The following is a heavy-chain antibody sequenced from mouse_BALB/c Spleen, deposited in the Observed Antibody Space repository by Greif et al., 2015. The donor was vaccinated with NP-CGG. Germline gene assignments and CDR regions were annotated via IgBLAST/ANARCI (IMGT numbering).Heavy chain of an antibody. V-gene: IGHV5-4*02. J-gene: IGHJ4*01. Sequence: EVQGVESGGGLVKPGGSLKLSCAASGFTFSDYYMYWVRQTPEKRLEWVATISDGGSYTYYPDSVKGRFTISRDNAKNNLYLQMGSLKSEDTAMYYCARDYYGSSYAMDYWGQGTSVTVSS. D-gene: IGHD1-1*01. CDR1: GFTFSDYY. CDR2: ISDGGSYT. CDR3: ARDYYGSSYAMDY.